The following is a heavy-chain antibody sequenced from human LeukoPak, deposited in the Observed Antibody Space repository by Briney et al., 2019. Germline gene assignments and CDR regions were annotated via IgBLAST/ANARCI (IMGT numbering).Heavy chain of an antibody. CDR2: INPNSGGT. CDR3: ARASYGSGSYPNHFDY. D-gene: IGHD3-10*01. CDR1: GYTFTTYN. J-gene: IGHJ4*02. V-gene: IGHV1-2*02. Sequence: AASVKVSCKASGYTFTTYNINWVRQAPGQGLEWMGWINPNSGGTNYGQKFQGRVTMTRDTSINTAYMELSRLRFDDTAVYYCARASYGSGSYPNHFDYWGQGTLVTVSS.